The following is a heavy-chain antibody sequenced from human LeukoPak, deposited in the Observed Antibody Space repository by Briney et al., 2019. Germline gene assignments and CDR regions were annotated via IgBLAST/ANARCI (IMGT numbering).Heavy chain of an antibody. CDR1: GFTFSSYS. D-gene: IGHD4-17*01. CDR2: ISSSSSTI. Sequence: GGSLRLSCAASGFTFSSYSMNWVRQAPGKGLEWVSYISSSSSTIYYADSVKGRFTISRDNAKNSLYLQMNSLRAEDTAVYYCARQVVTTVTTLDYWGQGTLVTVSS. V-gene: IGHV3-48*04. CDR3: ARQVVTTVTTLDY. J-gene: IGHJ4*02.